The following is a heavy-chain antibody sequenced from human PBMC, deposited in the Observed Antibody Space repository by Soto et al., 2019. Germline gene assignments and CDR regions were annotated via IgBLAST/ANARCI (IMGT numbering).Heavy chain of an antibody. CDR2: ISGSGGST. CDR1: GFTFSSYA. D-gene: IGHD2-15*01. V-gene: IGHV3-23*01. Sequence: GGSLRLSCAASGFTFSSYAMSWVRQAPGKGLEWVSAISGSGGSTYYADSVKGRFTISGDNSKNTLYLQMNSLRAEDTAVYYCAKDKEDIVVVVAATLDYWGQGTLVTVSS. CDR3: AKDKEDIVVVVAATLDY. J-gene: IGHJ4*02.